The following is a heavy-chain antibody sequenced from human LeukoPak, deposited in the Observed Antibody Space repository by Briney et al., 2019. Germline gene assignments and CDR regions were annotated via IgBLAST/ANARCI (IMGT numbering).Heavy chain of an antibody. Sequence: ASVKVSCKASGYTFTSYYMHWVRQAPGQGLEWMGIINPSGGSTSYARKFQGRITMTRDMSTSTVYMELSSLRSEDTAVYYCARGLIDYYDSSGYGFDYWGQETLVTVSS. CDR3: ARGLIDYYDSSGYGFDY. CDR1: GYTFTSYY. J-gene: IGHJ4*02. V-gene: IGHV1-46*01. CDR2: INPSGGST. D-gene: IGHD3-22*01.